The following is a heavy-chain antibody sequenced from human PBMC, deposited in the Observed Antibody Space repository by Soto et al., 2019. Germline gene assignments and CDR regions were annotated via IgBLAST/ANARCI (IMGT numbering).Heavy chain of an antibody. D-gene: IGHD1-26*01. V-gene: IGHV1-69*06. CDR2: IVPIFGSI. CDR1: GGTFSSYG. CDR3: ASRERVDAFDV. Sequence: QVQLVQSGAEVKKPGSSVKVSCKASGGTFSSYGITWVRQAPGQGLEWMGGIVPIFGSINLAQKFGGRLTITPDKSTSTVYMELSSLTSEDTAVYYCASRERVDAFDVWGQGTMVTVSS. J-gene: IGHJ3*01.